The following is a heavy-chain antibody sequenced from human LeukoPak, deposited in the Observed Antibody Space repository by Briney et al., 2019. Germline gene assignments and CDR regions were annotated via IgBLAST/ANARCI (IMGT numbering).Heavy chain of an antibody. V-gene: IGHV1-18*01. CDR1: GYTFTSYG. CDR2: ISAYNGDT. J-gene: IGHJ4*02. D-gene: IGHD6-19*01. CDR3: ARDPSNTSGWYIFFDY. Sequence: SVKVSCKASGYTFTSYGISWVRQAPGQGLEWTGWISAYNGDTKYAQKLQGRVTMTTDTSTTTAYMELRSLRSDDTAVYYCARDPSNTSGWYIFFDYWGQGTLVTVSS.